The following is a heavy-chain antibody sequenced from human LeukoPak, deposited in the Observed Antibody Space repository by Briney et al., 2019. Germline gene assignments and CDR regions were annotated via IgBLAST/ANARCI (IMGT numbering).Heavy chain of an antibody. J-gene: IGHJ4*02. Sequence: PGGSLRLSCAASGFTCSSYAMSWVRQAPEKGLEWVSGLSGSGDNTYYADSVKGRFTISRDNSKNTLYVQVNSLGTEDTAAYYCAKGSYYDSSGSFYFDYWGQGTLVTVSS. CDR3: AKGSYYDSSGSFYFDY. CDR2: LSGSGDNT. CDR1: GFTCSSYA. D-gene: IGHD3-22*01. V-gene: IGHV3-23*01.